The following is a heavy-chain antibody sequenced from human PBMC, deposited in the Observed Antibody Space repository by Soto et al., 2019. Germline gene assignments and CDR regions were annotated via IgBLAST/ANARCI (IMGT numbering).Heavy chain of an antibody. Sequence: SVKVSCKASGGTFSSYAISWVRQAPGQGLEWMGGLIPIFGTANYVQKFQGRVTITADEATRTAYMELSRLRSEDTAVYYCATEGLGYCSSTSYLIYYGMDVWG. CDR2: LIPIFGTA. J-gene: IGHJ6*02. D-gene: IGHD2-2*01. CDR3: ATEGLGYCSSTSYLIYYGMDV. V-gene: IGHV1-69*13. CDR1: GGTFSSYA.